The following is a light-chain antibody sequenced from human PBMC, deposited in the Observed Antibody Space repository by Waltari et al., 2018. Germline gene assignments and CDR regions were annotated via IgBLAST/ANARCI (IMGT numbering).Light chain of an antibody. J-gene: IGKJ2*01. CDR1: QRLTKSN. CDR2: GAS. CDR3: QQYGSSVMYT. V-gene: IGKV3-20*01. Sequence: VSTQSPGTLPLSPGERATLSCRASQRLTKSNLVWYQQKPGQAPRLLMYGASSRAAGIPDRFRGRGPGTDFTLTISRLEPDDFAVYYCQQYGSSVMYTFGQGTKVEIK.